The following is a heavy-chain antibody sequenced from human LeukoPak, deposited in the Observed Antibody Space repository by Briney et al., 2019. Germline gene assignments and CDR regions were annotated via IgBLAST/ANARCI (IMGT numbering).Heavy chain of an antibody. CDR3: ARSHYYDSSGYHSDAFDI. J-gene: IGHJ3*02. CDR1: GYSXTSYW. Sequence: ESLKISCXXSGYSXTSYWIGWVRQLLGKGLEWMGIIYPGDSDTRYSPSFQGQVTISADKSISTAYLQWSSLEASDTAMYYCARSHYYDSSGYHSDAFDIWGQGTMVTVSS. V-gene: IGHV5-51*01. D-gene: IGHD3-22*01. CDR2: IYPGDSDT.